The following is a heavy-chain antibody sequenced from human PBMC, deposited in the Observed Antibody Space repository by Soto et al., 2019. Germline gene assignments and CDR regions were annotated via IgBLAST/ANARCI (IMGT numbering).Heavy chain of an antibody. Sequence: SETLSLTCTVSGGSISRYYCSWIRQPPGKGLEWIGYMYNTGSTVYNPPFKSRVTISVDTSKNQFSLKLNSVTAADTAVYYCARDYAPNYYDSSGTFEARFEYWGQGTLVTVTP. J-gene: IGHJ4*02. V-gene: IGHV4-59*01. CDR1: GGSISRYY. D-gene: IGHD3-22*01. CDR3: ARDYAPNYYDSSGTFEARFEY. CDR2: MYNTGST.